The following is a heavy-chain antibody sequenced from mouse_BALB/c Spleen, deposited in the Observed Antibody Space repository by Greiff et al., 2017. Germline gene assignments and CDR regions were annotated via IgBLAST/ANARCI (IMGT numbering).Heavy chain of an antibody. CDR2: IYPGNVNT. J-gene: IGHJ4*01. CDR3: ARRGRYEGAMDY. CDR1: GYTFTSYY. V-gene: IGHV1S56*01. D-gene: IGHD2-14*01. Sequence: QVQLQQSGPELVKPGASVRISCKASGYTFTSYYIHWVKQRPGQGLEWIGWIYPGNVNTKYNEKFKGKATLTADKSSSTAYMQLSSLTSEDSAVYFCARRGRYEGAMDYWGQGTSVTVSS.